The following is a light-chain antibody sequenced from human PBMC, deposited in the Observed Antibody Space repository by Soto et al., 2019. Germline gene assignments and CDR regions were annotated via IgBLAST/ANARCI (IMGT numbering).Light chain of an antibody. Sequence: DIEMTQSPSSLSASVGDRVTITCRASQTISSYLNWYHQKPGKAPKLLIYAVSNLQSGVPSRFSGSGSGIDFTLTISSLQPEDFGTYYCQQNYNTPLTFGPGTNVDIK. CDR1: QTISSY. V-gene: IGKV1-39*01. J-gene: IGKJ3*01. CDR2: AVS. CDR3: QQNYNTPLT.